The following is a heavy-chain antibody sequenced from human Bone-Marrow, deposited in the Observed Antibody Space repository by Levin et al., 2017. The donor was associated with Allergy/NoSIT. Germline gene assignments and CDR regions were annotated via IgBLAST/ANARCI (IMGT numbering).Heavy chain of an antibody. CDR2: ISKSGETI. CDR3: ALGGATSGWYVGY. D-gene: IGHD6-13*01. CDR1: GIVFHDFF. V-gene: IGHV3-11*01. Sequence: LSLTCAASGIVFHDFFMTWIRQAPGKGLEWLSSISKSGETISYADSVKGRFTISKDDANNSLFLQMNGLRADDTAVYYCALGGATSGWYVGYWGQGTLVTVSS. J-gene: IGHJ4*02.